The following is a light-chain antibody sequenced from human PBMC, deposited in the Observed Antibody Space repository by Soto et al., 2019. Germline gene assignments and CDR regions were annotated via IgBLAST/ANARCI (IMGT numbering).Light chain of an antibody. CDR1: SSDVGGYNY. Sequence: QSALTQPASVSGSPGQSITISCTGTSSDVGGYNYVSWYQQQSGKAPKLMIHEVSNRPSGVSNRFSGSKSGNTASLTISGLQAEDEADYYCSLYIGATTYVFGTGTKVTVL. J-gene: IGLJ1*01. CDR3: SLYIGATTYV. CDR2: EVS. V-gene: IGLV2-14*01.